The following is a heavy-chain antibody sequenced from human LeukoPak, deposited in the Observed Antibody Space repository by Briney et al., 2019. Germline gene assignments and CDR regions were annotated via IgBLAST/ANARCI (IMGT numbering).Heavy chain of an antibody. Sequence: ASVKVSCKASGYTFTGYYMHWVRQAPGQGLEWMGIINPSGGSTSYAQKFQGRVTMTRDMSTSTVYMELSSLRSEDTAVYYCARNGVVVIEGYYYYYMDVWGKGTTVTVSS. V-gene: IGHV1-46*01. CDR2: INPSGGST. J-gene: IGHJ6*03. CDR3: ARNGVVVIEGYYYYYMDV. D-gene: IGHD3-22*01. CDR1: GYTFTGYY.